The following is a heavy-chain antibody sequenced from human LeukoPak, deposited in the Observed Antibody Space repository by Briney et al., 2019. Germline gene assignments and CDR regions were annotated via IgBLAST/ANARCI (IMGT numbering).Heavy chain of an antibody. Sequence: GASVKVSCKASGGTFSSYAISWVRQAPGQGLEWMGRIIPILGIANYAQEFQGRVTITADKSTSTAYMELSSLRSEDTAVYYCASQLARSPELDYWGQGTLVTVSS. J-gene: IGHJ4*02. CDR3: ASQLARSPELDY. D-gene: IGHD1-1*01. V-gene: IGHV1-69*04. CDR2: IIPILGIA. CDR1: GGTFSSYA.